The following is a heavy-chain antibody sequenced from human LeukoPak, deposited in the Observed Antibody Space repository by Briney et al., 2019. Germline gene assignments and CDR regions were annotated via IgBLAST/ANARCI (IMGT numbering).Heavy chain of an antibody. CDR1: GFTFSTHS. CDR2: ISSGSSHI. D-gene: IGHD5-24*01. J-gene: IGHJ4*02. Sequence: GGSLRLSCAASGFTFSTHSMSWVRQSPGKGLEWASSISSGSSHIYYADSMQGRFTISRDNAKNSLFLQMNSLRVEDTALYYCARDFRAQLDGYSPPYHFDYWGQGALVTVSS. CDR3: ARDFRAQLDGYSPPYHFDY. V-gene: IGHV3-21*01.